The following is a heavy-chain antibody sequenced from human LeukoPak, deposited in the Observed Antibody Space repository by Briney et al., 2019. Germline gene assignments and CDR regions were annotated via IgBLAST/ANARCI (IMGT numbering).Heavy chain of an antibody. CDR2: IPASGGST. V-gene: IGHV3-23*01. D-gene: IGHD2-15*01. Sequence: PGGSLRLSCAASGFTFSSNVMIWVRQAPGKGLEWVSSIPASGGSTYYADSVKGRFTISRDNSKNSLYLQMNSLRAEDTAVYYCAKESSGGSYFDYWGQGTLVTVSS. CDR1: GFTFSSNV. J-gene: IGHJ4*02. CDR3: AKESSGGSYFDY.